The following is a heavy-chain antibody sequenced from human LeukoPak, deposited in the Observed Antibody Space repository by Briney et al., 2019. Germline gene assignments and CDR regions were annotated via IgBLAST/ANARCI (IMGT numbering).Heavy chain of an antibody. CDR3: ARHRIVFYPHESFDY. V-gene: IGHV3-23*01. CDR1: GFTFSSYG. D-gene: IGHD1-26*01. Sequence: PGGSLRLSCAASGFTFSSYGMSWVRQAPGKGLEWVSAISGSCGSTYYADSVKGRFTISRDNSKNTLYLQMNSLRAEDTAVYYCARHRIVFYPHESFDYWGQGTLVTVSS. CDR2: ISGSCGST. J-gene: IGHJ4*02.